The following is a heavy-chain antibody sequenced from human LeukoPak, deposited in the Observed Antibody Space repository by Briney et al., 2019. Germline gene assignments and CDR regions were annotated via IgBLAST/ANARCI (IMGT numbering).Heavy chain of an antibody. CDR2: ITGSGGGT. Sequence: PGGSLRLSCAASGFTFSTYGMSWVRQAPGKGLEWVSAITGSGGGTFYADSVRGRFTISRDNSKNTLYLQMSGLRAEDTAVYYCAKSSGYFGDYWGQGTLVTVSS. CDR3: AKSSGYFGDY. J-gene: IGHJ4*02. CDR1: GFTFSTYG. D-gene: IGHD3-22*01. V-gene: IGHV3-23*01.